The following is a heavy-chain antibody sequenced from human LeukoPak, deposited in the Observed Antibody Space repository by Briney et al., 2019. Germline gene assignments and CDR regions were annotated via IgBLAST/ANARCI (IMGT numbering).Heavy chain of an antibody. CDR3: ARVRPLGMATILHFDL. D-gene: IGHD5-24*01. CDR2: IYYSGST. V-gene: IGHV4-39*07. J-gene: IGHJ2*01. CDR1: GGSISSSSYY. Sequence: KTSETLSLTCTVSGGSISSSSYYWGWLRQPPGKGLEWIGSIYYSGSTYYNPSLKSRVTISVDTSKNQFSLKLSSVTAADTAVYYCARVRPLGMATILHFDLWGRGTLVTVSA.